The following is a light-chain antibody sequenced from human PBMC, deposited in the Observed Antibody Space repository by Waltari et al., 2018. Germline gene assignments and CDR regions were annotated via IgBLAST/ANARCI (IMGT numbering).Light chain of an antibody. V-gene: IGLV2-14*03. CDR2: DVS. Sequence: QSALTHPAPVSGSPGQSITISSTGTSSDVGGYISASWYQDHPDQAPKVIIYDVSNRPSGVSDRFSGSKSGNTASLTISGLQAEDEADYYCSSQSSNDVVLFGGGTKLTVL. J-gene: IGLJ2*01. CDR1: SSDVGGYIS. CDR3: SSQSSNDVVL.